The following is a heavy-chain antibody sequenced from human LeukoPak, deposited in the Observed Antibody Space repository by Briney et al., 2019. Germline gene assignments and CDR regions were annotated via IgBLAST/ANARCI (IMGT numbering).Heavy chain of an antibody. CDR1: GFTFSSCA. V-gene: IGHV3-74*01. J-gene: IGHJ4*02. D-gene: IGHD3-22*01. CDR2: INGDGSTT. Sequence: GGSLRLSCAASGFTFSSCAMSWVRPAPGKGLVWVSRINGDGSTTTYADSVKGRFTISRDNAKNTLYLQMNSLRAEDTAVFYCARDYSGGYGLDYWGQGALVTVSS. CDR3: ARDYSGGYGLDY.